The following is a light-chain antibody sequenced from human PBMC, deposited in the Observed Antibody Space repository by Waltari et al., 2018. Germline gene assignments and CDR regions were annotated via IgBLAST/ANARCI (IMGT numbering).Light chain of an antibody. J-gene: IGKJ1*01. V-gene: IGKV6D-21*02. CDR3: HQSNGLPRT. Sequence: EIVLTQSPDFQSVTPKEKVTITFRASQSIGTSVNWSQQKPDQSPKLIIKYASQSISGVPSRFSGSGSGTGFTLSINSLEAEDAAVYYCHQSNGLPRTFGQGTKVEIK. CDR2: YAS. CDR1: QSIGTS.